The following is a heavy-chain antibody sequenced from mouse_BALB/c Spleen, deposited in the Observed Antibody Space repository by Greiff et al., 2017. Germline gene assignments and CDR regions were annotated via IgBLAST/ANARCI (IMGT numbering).Heavy chain of an antibody. Sequence: EVMLVESGGGLVQPGGSLRLSCATSGFTFTDYYMSWVRQPPGKALEWLGFIRNKANGYTTEYSASVKGRFTISRDNSQSILYLQMNTLRAEDGATYYCARAFYGGYFDYWGQGTTLTVSS. D-gene: IGHD2-10*01. V-gene: IGHV7-3*02. CDR2: IRNKANGYTT. J-gene: IGHJ2*01. CDR1: GFTFTDYY. CDR3: ARAFYGGYFDY.